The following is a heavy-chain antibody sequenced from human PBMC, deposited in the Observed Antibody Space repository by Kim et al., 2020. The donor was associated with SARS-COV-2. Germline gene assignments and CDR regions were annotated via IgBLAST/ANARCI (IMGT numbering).Heavy chain of an antibody. CDR3: AKDPASRRPIVARTSRVATFYGMDV. CDR2: IYHSGNT. V-gene: IGHV4-4*02. CDR1: GGSISTNNW. D-gene: IGHD6-6*01. Sequence: SETMSLTCAVSGGSISTNNWWTWVRLSPGKGLEWIGEIYHSGNTNYNPSLKSRATIFLDKSKNQFSLNLISVTAADSAVYYCAKDPASRRPIVARTSRVATFYGMDVWGQGTTVTVSS. J-gene: IGHJ6*02.